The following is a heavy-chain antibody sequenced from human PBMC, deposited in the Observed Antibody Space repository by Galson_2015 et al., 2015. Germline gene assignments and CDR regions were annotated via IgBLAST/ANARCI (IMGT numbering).Heavy chain of an antibody. CDR1: GYTFTSYG. CDR3: ARAEYYYGSGAHWFDP. D-gene: IGHD3-10*01. CDR2: INAGNGNT. Sequence: SVKVSCKASGYTFTSYGISWVRQAPGQRLEWMGWINAGNGNTKYSQKFQGRVTITRDTSASTAYMELSSLRSEDTAVYYCARAEYYYGSGAHWFDPWGQGTLVTVSS. J-gene: IGHJ5*02. V-gene: IGHV1-3*01.